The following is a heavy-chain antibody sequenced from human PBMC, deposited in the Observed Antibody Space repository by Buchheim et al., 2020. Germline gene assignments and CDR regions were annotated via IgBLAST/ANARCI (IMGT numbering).Heavy chain of an antibody. Sequence: QLQLQESGSGLVKPSQTLSLTCAVSGGSISSGDSSWSWIRQPPGRGLDRIGFIYHGGSSYYSPSLKSRVTVSVDRSTNQFSLNLSSVTAADTAVYYCARVATTDAFDIWGQGT. D-gene: IGHD1-26*01. CDR3: ARVATTDAFDI. V-gene: IGHV4-30-2*01. J-gene: IGHJ3*02. CDR2: IYHGGSS. CDR1: GGSISSGDSS.